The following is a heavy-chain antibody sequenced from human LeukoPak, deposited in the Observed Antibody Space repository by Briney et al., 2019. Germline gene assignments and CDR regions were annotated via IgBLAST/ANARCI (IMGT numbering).Heavy chain of an antibody. Sequence: GRSLRLSCAASGFTFEVFAIQWVRQAPGKGLEWVSGITWNSGRVTYADAVKGRFTISRDNAKKYLYLQISGLRAEDTAVYCCARARTTSGYYVDDAFDIWGQGTMVTVSS. CDR2: ITWNSGRV. D-gene: IGHD3-22*01. CDR1: GFTFEVFA. V-gene: IGHV3-9*01. CDR3: ARARTTSGYYVDDAFDI. J-gene: IGHJ3*02.